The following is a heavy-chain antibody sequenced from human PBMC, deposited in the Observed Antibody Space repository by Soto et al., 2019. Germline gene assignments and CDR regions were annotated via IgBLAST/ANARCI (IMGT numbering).Heavy chain of an antibody. CDR3: ARERYSSGWSGQLYYYYYMDV. Sequence: EVQLVESGGGLVQPGGSLRLSCAASGFTVSRNCMSWVRQAPGKGLEWVSVIYSGGSTYYADSVKGRFTISRDNSKNTLYLQMNSLRAEDTAVYYCARERYSSGWSGQLYYYYYMDVWGKGTTVTVSS. J-gene: IGHJ6*03. D-gene: IGHD6-19*01. CDR2: IYSGGST. CDR1: GFTVSRNC. V-gene: IGHV3-66*01.